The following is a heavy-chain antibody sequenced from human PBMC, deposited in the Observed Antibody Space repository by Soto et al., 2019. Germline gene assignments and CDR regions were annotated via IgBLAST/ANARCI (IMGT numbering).Heavy chain of an antibody. J-gene: IGHJ5*01. CDR2: TYYRSKWFF. CDR1: GDSVSSKSAT. V-gene: IGHV6-1*01. Sequence: PSQTLSLTCAISGDSVSSKSATWNWIRQSASRGLEWLGRTYYRSKWFFDYAVSVKSRITINPDTSKNQFSLHLNSVTPEDTALYYCPRGGLTLVRAVPPYNWFGPWRQGTMVTVSS. D-gene: IGHD3-10*01. CDR3: PRGGLTLVRAVPPYNWFGP.